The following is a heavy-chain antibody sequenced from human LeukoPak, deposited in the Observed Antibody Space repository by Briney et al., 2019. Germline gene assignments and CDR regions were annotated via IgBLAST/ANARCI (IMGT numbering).Heavy chain of an antibody. CDR2: IYHTGST. J-gene: IGHJ4*02. Sequence: PSETLSLTCNVSGASISSNYLSWIRQPPGKGLEWIGFIYHTGSTNYNPSLKSRVTLSVDTSKNQFSLRLSSVTAADTAVYCCATAYRSSSKFDYWGQGTLVTVSS. CDR3: ATAYRSSSKFDY. D-gene: IGHD6-6*01. CDR1: GASISSNY. V-gene: IGHV4-59*01.